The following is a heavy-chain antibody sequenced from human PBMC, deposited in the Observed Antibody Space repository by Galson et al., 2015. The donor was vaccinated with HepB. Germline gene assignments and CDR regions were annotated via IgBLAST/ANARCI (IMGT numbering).Heavy chain of an antibody. Sequence: SETLSLTCIVSGDSISGSSDWWSWVRQPPGKGLEWIGEVYRSGSTNYNPSLKSRVTMSVDKSKNQFSPNLNFVTAADTAVYYCVRGELIEGFDPWGQGTLVTVSS. CDR2: VYRSGST. V-gene: IGHV4-4*02. D-gene: IGHD1-7*01. CDR3: VRGELIEGFDP. J-gene: IGHJ5*02. CDR1: GDSISGSSDW.